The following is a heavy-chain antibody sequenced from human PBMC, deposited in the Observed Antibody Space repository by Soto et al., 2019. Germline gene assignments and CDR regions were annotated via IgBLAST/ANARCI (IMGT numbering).Heavy chain of an antibody. V-gene: IGHV4-34*01. CDR3: AALGYCSGGSCYHHSPENWFDP. J-gene: IGHJ5*02. CDR1: GGSFSGYY. CDR2: INHSGST. Sequence: SETLSLTCAVYGGSFSGYYWSWIRQPPGKGPEWIGEINHSGSTNYNPSLKSRVTISVDTSKNQFSLKLSSVTAADTAVYYCAALGYCSGGSCYHHSPENWFDPWGQGTLVTVSS. D-gene: IGHD2-15*01.